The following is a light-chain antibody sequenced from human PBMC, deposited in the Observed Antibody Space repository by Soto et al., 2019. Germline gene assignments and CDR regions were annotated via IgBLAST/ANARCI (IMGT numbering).Light chain of an antibody. J-gene: IGKJ1*01. CDR2: GAS. CDR3: EQYNNWPPWT. CDR1: QSVGSD. V-gene: IGKV3-15*01. Sequence: EIVMTQSPATLSVSPGERATLSCRASQSVGSDVAWYQQKPGQAPRLLIYGASTRATGIPARFSGSGSGTEFTLTISSLQSVDFAVYYCEQYNNWPPWTVGQGTRVEIK.